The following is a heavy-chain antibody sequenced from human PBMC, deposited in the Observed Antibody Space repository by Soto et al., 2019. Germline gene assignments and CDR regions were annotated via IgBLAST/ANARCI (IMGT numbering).Heavy chain of an antibody. V-gene: IGHV3-74*01. Sequence: EVQLVESGGGLVQPGGSLRLSCAASGLTFSSYWMHWVRQPAGKGLVWVSRINSDGSSTSYADSVKGRFTISRDNAKNTVYLQMNSLRDEDTAVYYCARSPPVSAGYWGRFDLWGRGTLVTVSS. CDR1: GLTFSSYW. J-gene: IGHJ2*01. CDR2: INSDGSST. D-gene: IGHD3-16*01. CDR3: ARSPPVSAGYWGRFDL.